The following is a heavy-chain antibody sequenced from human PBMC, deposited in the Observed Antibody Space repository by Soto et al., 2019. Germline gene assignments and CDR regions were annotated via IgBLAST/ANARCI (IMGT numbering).Heavy chain of an antibody. D-gene: IGHD2-2*01. CDR3: ARDFIRHCSSTSCYYYYYGMDV. CDR1: GGTFSSYA. CDR2: IIPIFGTA. Sequence: SVKVSCKASGGTFSSYAISWVRQAPGQGLEWMGGIIPIFGTANYAQKFQGRVTITADKSTSTAYMELSGLRSEDTAVYYCARDFIRHCSSTSCYYYYYGMDVWGQGTTVTVSS. V-gene: IGHV1-69*06. J-gene: IGHJ6*02.